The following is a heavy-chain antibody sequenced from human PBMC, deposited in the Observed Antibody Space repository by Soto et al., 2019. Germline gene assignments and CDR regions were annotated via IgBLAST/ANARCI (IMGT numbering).Heavy chain of an antibody. V-gene: IGHV3-9*01. J-gene: IGHJ4*02. Sequence: SLRLSCAASGFTFDDYAMHWVRQAPGKGLEWVSGISWNSGSIGYADSVKGRFTISRDNAKNSLYLQMNSLRAEDTALYYCAKDTGYGVAAAGITFFDYWGQGTLVTVSS. CDR2: ISWNSGSI. CDR3: AKDTGYGVAAAGITFFDY. CDR1: GFTFDDYA. D-gene: IGHD6-13*01.